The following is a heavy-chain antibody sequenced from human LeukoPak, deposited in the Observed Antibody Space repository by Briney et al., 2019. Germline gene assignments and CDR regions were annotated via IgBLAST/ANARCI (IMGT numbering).Heavy chain of an antibody. Sequence: PSETLSLTCAVYGRSFSGYYWSWIRQPPGKGLEWIGEINHSGSTNYNPSLKSRVTISVDTSKNQFSLKLSSVTAADTAVYYCARGHRYSSGWYVLDYWGQGTLATVSS. CDR3: ARGHRYSSGWYVLDY. CDR2: INHSGST. V-gene: IGHV4-34*01. CDR1: GRSFSGYY. D-gene: IGHD6-19*01. J-gene: IGHJ4*02.